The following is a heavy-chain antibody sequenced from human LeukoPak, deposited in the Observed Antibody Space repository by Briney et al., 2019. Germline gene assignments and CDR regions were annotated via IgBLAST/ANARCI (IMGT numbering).Heavy chain of an antibody. J-gene: IGHJ3*02. CDR1: GFTFSSYS. V-gene: IGHV3-21*01. D-gene: IGHD6-13*01. CDR2: ISSSSSYI. CDR3: ARGGAAAGTDDAFDI. Sequence: GGSLRLSCAASGFTFSSYSMNWVRQAPGKGLEWVSSISSSSSYIYYADSVKGRFTISRDNAKNSLYLQMNSLRAEDTAVYYCARGGAAAGTDDAFDIWGQGTMVTVSS.